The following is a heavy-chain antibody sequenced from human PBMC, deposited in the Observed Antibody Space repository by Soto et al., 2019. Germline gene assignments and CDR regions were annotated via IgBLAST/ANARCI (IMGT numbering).Heavy chain of an antibody. CDR1: GFTFDDYC. V-gene: IGHV3-20*04. J-gene: IGHJ6*02. D-gene: IGHD2-2*02. CDR3: ARDLYYGMDV. CDR2: VNWNGGST. Sequence: GGSLRLSCAASGFTFDDYCMSWARQAPGKGLEWVSGVNWNGGSTGYADSVKGRFTISRDDAKNTVYLQMNSLRTEDTAVYYCARDLYYGMDVWGQGTTVTVSS.